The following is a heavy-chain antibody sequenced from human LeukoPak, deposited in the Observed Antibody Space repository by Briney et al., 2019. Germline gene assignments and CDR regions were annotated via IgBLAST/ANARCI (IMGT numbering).Heavy chain of an antibody. CDR3: ARDYDFWSGYENAFDI. J-gene: IGHJ3*02. D-gene: IGHD3-3*01. Sequence: PSETLSLTCTVSGGSISSYYWSWIRQPAGKGLEWIGRIYTSGSTNYNPSLKSRVTMSVDTSKNQFSLKLSSVTAADAAVYYCARDYDFWSGYENAFDIWGQGTMVTVSS. CDR2: IYTSGST. CDR1: GGSISSYY. V-gene: IGHV4-4*07.